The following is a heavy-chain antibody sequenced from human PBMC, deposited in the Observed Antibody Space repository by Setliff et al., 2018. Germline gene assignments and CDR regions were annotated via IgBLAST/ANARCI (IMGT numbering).Heavy chain of an antibody. J-gene: IGHJ6*03. CDR3: ARTSRDGATYLDV. Sequence: SETLSLTCTVSGGSISSSSYYWGWIRQPPGKGLEWIGSIYYSGSTYYNPSLKSRVTISVDTSKNPFSLKLSSVTAEDTAVYYCARTSRDGATYLDVWGKGTTVTVSS. D-gene: IGHD3-10*01. CDR2: IYYSGST. V-gene: IGHV4-39*07. CDR1: GGSISSSSYY.